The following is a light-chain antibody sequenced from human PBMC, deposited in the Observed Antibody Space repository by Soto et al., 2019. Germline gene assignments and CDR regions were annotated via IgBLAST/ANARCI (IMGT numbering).Light chain of an antibody. V-gene: IGKV1-39*01. Sequence: DIQMTQSPSSLSASVGDRVTITCRASQSISSYLNWYQQKPGKAPKLLIYAASSLQSGVPSRFSGSGSGTDFTLIISSLQPEDFATYYCQQSYSTPFTLGPGTKVDIK. CDR2: AAS. CDR1: QSISSY. CDR3: QQSYSTPFT. J-gene: IGKJ3*01.